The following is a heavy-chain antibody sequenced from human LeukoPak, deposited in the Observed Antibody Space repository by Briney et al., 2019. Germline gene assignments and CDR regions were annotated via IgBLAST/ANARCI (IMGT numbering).Heavy chain of an antibody. CDR3: ARSRQYSGYDTLDI. D-gene: IGHD5-12*01. CDR1: GGSFSSYY. Sequence: KPSETLSLTCAVYGGSFSSYYWSWIRQPPGKGLEWIGYIYYSGSTNYNPSLKSRVTISVDTSKNQFSLKLSSVTAADTAVYYCARSRQYSGYDTLDIWGQGTMVTVSS. V-gene: IGHV4-59*01. CDR2: IYYSGST. J-gene: IGHJ3*02.